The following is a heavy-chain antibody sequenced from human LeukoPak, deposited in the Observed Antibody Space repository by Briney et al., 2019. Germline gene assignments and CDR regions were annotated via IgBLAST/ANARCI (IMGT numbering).Heavy chain of an antibody. V-gene: IGHV3-9*01. J-gene: IGHJ4*02. Sequence: GGSLRLSCATSGFTFNSYTMNWVRQAPGKGLEWVSGISWNSGSMGYADSVKGRFTISRDNAKNSLYLQMNSLRAEDTALYYCAKAHQPRQKQAFDYWGQGTLVTVSS. CDR1: GFTFNSYT. D-gene: IGHD6-6*01. CDR3: AKAHQPRQKQAFDY. CDR2: ISWNSGSM.